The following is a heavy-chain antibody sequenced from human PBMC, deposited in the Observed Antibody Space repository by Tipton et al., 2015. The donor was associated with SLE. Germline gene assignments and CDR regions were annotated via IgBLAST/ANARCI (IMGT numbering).Heavy chain of an antibody. V-gene: IGHV4-34*01. CDR1: RRSFSGYY. D-gene: IGHD3-10*01. J-gene: IGHJ2*01. CDR3: ARGGEDDYYFDL. CDR2: IYTSGIT. Sequence: TLSLPSAVQRRSFSGYYWSWIRQPPGKGLEWIGYIYTSGITNYNPSLKSRVTISVDTSKNQFSLPLSSVTAADTAVYYCARGGEDDYYFDLWGRGTLVTVSS.